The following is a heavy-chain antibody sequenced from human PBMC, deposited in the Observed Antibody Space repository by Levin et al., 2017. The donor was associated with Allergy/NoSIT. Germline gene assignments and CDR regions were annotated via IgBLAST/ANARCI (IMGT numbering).Heavy chain of an antibody. CDR1: GFTFSSHP. D-gene: IGHD6-19*01. CDR2: ISSSGTTI. V-gene: IGHV3-48*03. Sequence: PGGSLRLSCAASGFTFSSHPMNWVRQAPGKGLEWVSYISSSGTTIYQADSVKGRFTVSRDNAKNSLFLQMNSLRAEDTAVYYCARASSGWTSGYWGQGTLVTVSS. CDR3: ARASSGWTSGY. J-gene: IGHJ1*01.